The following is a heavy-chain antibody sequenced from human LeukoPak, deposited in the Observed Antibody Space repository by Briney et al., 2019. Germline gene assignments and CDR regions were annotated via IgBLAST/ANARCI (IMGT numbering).Heavy chain of an antibody. D-gene: IGHD5-18*01. Sequence: AGGSLRLSCAASGFTFSSYGMHWVRQAPGKGLEWVAVIWYDGSNKYYADSVKGRFTLSRDNSKNTLYLQLTSLRAEDTAVYYCARPQGGRQLWLHFDYWGQGTLVTVSS. V-gene: IGHV3-30*19. CDR3: ARPQGGRQLWLHFDY. CDR2: IWYDGSNK. CDR1: GFTFSSYG. J-gene: IGHJ4*02.